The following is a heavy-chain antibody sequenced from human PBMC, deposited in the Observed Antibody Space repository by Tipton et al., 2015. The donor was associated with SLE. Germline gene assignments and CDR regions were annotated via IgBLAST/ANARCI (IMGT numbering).Heavy chain of an antibody. J-gene: IGHJ4*02. CDR2: ISGSGGST. CDR1: GFTFSSYW. D-gene: IGHD3-10*01. CDR3: AKGGTLLVLLWFPN. Sequence: SLRLSCAASGFTFSSYWMSWVRQAPGKGLEWVSAISGSGGSTYYADSVKGRFTISRDNSKNTLYVQMNSLRAEDTAVYYCAKGGTLLVLLWFPNWGQGTLVTVSS. V-gene: IGHV3-23*01.